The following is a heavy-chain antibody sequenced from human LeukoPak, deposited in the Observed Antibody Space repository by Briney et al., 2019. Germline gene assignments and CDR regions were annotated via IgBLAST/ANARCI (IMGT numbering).Heavy chain of an antibody. CDR3: AKVATVQGSIAALARH. V-gene: IGHV3-30*18. CDR2: TSYDRSNE. CDR1: GFTLSSYG. Sequence: PGTSLRLSCAASGFTLSSYGMHWVRQAPGKGLEWVAVTSYDRSNEFYTDSVKGRFTISRDNSKNTLYLQMNSLRAEDTAVYYCAKVATVQGSIAALARHWGQGTLVTVSS. D-gene: IGHD6-6*01. J-gene: IGHJ4*02.